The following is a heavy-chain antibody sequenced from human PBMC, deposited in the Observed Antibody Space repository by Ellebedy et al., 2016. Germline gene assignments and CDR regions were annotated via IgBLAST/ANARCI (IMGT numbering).Heavy chain of an antibody. CDR2: IIPILAIA. CDR1: GGTFSNYT. D-gene: IGHD3-10*01. J-gene: IGHJ4*02. Sequence: ASVKVSCKASGGTFSNYTISWVRQAPGQGLEWMGGIIPILAIATYTQNFQGRVTITADKSTSTVYMELSSLRSEDTAVYYCAREEDYYGSGSDIDYWGQGTLVTVSS. CDR3: AREEDYYGSGSDIDY. V-gene: IGHV1-69*10.